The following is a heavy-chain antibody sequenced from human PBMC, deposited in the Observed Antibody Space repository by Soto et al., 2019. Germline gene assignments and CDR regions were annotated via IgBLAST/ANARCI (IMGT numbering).Heavy chain of an antibody. CDR1: GGTFSRYV. D-gene: IGHD3-22*01. CDR3: ARDAPLYDSTGYYYLS. CDR2: IIPLFGKA. J-gene: IGHJ5*02. V-gene: IGHV1-69*01. Sequence: QVQLVQSGAEVKKPGSSVKVSCKASGGTFSRYVISWVRQAPGQGLEWTGGIIPLFGKANYAQKFQGRVTITADESTSTAYMDLSSLRSEDTAVYYCARDAPLYDSTGYYYLSWGQGTLVTVSS.